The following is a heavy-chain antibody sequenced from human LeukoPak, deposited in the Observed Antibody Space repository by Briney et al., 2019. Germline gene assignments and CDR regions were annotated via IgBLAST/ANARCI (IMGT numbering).Heavy chain of an antibody. V-gene: IGHV3-21*01. D-gene: IGHD1-26*01. Sequence: SCKASGFTFSSYSMNWVRQAPGKGLEWVSSISSSSSYIYYADSVKGRFTISRDNAKNSLYLQMNSLRAEDTAVYYCARALYSGSYLFDYWGQGTLVTVSS. CDR2: ISSSSSYI. J-gene: IGHJ4*02. CDR3: ARALYSGSYLFDY. CDR1: GFTFSSYS.